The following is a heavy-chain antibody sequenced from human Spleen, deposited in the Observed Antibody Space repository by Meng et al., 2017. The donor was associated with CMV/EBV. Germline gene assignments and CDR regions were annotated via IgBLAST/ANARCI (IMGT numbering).Heavy chain of an antibody. D-gene: IGHD3-22*01. V-gene: IGHV4-61*01. CDR1: GGSVSSGSYY. CDR2: IYYIGST. Sequence: SETLSLTCTVSGGSVSSGSYYWSWIRQPPGKGLEWIGYIYYIGSTNYNPSLKSRVTISVDTSKNQFSLRLSSVTAADTAVYYCARHRDYDSSGYYSDDAFDIWGQGTMVTVSS. J-gene: IGHJ3*02. CDR3: ARHRDYDSSGYYSDDAFDI.